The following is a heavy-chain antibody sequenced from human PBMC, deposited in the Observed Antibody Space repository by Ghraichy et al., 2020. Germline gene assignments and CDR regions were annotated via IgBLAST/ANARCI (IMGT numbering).Heavy chain of an antibody. CDR1: GFTFNSFS. CDR3: ARDSTFGGVIAHFDY. D-gene: IGHD3-16*02. V-gene: IGHV3-21*01. Sequence: GESLNISCAASGFTFNSFSINWVRQATGKGLELVSSIRGDRVYIYYADSVKGRFTISRDNAKNSLYLQMNSLRAEDTAVYYCARDSTFGGVIAHFDYWGQGTLVTVSS. J-gene: IGHJ4*02. CDR2: IRGDRVYI.